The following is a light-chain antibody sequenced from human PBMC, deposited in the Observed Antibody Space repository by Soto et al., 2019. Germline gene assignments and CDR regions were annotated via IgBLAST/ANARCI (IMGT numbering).Light chain of an antibody. CDR3: AAWDDSLNGHV. J-gene: IGLJ1*01. CDR2: NSN. CDR1: TSHIGSDH. Sequence: QSALTQPPSASETPGQRVTIPCSGGTSHIGSDHVYWYQQLPGTALKLVIYNSNRRPSGIPDRFSGSKSGASASLAISGLQSEDEADYYCAAWDDSLNGHVLGTGTKVTVL. V-gene: IGLV1-44*01.